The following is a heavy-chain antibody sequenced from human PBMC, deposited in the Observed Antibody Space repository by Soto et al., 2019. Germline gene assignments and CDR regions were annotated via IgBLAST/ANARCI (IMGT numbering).Heavy chain of an antibody. CDR3: VKVFGGGPPYYFDY. CDR2: IAAGGGT. CDR1: GFTFTNYP. J-gene: IGHJ4*02. V-gene: IGHV3-23*01. D-gene: IGHD3-10*02. Sequence: EVQVLESGGGLVQPGGSLRLSCAASGFTFTNYPMTWVRQAPGTGLEWVSLIAAGGGTSYAHSVKGRFTITRDISKNTLDLHMIGLSAEDAAIYYCVKVFGGGPPYYFDYWGQGTLFTVSS.